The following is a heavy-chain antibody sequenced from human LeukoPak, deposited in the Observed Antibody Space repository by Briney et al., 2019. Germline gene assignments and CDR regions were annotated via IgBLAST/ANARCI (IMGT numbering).Heavy chain of an antibody. CDR1: GGTFSSYA. D-gene: IGHD5-12*01. CDR3: ARAYGYDRDAFDI. V-gene: IGHV1-69*05. J-gene: IGHJ3*02. Sequence: SVKVSCKASGGTFSSYANSWVRQAPGQGLEWMGRIIPIFGTANYAQKFQGRVTITTDESTSTAYMELSSLRSEDTAVYYCARAYGYDRDAFDIWGQGTMVTVSS. CDR2: IIPIFGTA.